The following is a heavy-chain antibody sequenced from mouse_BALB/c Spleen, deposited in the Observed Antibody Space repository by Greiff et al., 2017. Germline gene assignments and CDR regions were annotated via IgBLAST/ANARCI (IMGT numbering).Heavy chain of an antibody. J-gene: IGHJ4*01. D-gene: IGHD2-3*01. V-gene: IGHV5-6*02. CDR1: GFTFSSYG. Sequence: DVMLVESGGDLVKPGGSLKLSCAASGFTFSSYGMSWVRQTPDKRLEWVATISSGGSYTYYPDSVKGRFTISRDNAKNTLYLQMSSLKSEDTAMYYGARHDGYQYYYAMDYWGQGTSVTVSS. CDR3: ARHDGYQYYYAMDY. CDR2: ISSGGSYT.